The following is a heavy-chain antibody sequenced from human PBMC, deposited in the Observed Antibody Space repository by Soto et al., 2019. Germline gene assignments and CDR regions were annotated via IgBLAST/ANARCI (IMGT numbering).Heavy chain of an antibody. D-gene: IGHD6-13*01. V-gene: IGHV4-59*01. CDR2: IYYSGST. CDR3: ARTRSIAAAWVWFDP. J-gene: IGHJ5*02. CDR1: GGSISSYY. Sequence: QVQLQESGPGLVKPSETLSLTCTVSGGSISSYYWSWIRQPPGKGLEWIGYIYYSGSTNYNPSLKSRVTISVDTSKNQFSLKLSSVTAADTAVYYCARTRSIAAAWVWFDPWGQGTLVTVSS.